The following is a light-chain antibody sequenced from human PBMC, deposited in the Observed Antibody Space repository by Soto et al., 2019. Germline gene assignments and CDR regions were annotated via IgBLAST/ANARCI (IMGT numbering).Light chain of an antibody. CDR2: AAS. CDR3: QQYDKFPIT. CDR1: QTITTW. J-gene: IGKJ5*01. Sequence: DIQMTQSPSTLSASVGDRVTITCRASQTITTWLAWYQQKPGKAPKLLIYAASSLQSGVPSRFNGSGSGTDFTLTISNLQPEDFATYYCQQYDKFPITFGQGTRLEIK. V-gene: IGKV1-5*01.